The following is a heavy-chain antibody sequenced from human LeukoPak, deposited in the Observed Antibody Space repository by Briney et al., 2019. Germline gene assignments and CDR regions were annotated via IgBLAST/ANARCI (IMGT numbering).Heavy chain of an antibody. D-gene: IGHD1-26*01. CDR3: ATGRWISGNYHNFGY. Sequence: PSETLSLTCTVSGGSISSSSYYWGWIRPPPGKGLEWIGSIYYSGSTYYNPSLKTRVTISADTSNNQFSLKLNSVTAADTAVYYCATGRWISGNYHNFGYWGQGTLVTVSS. CDR2: IYYSGST. J-gene: IGHJ4*02. CDR1: GGSISSSSYY. V-gene: IGHV4-39*07.